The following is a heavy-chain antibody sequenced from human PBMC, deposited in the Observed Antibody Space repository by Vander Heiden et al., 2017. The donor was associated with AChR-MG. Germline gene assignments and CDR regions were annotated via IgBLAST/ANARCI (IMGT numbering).Heavy chain of an antibody. CDR2: ITSSRSTI. D-gene: IGHD6-19*01. V-gene: IGHV3-48*02. CDR1: GFTFSTYS. J-gene: IGHJ4*02. Sequence: EVQLVESGGGLVQPGGSLKLSCAASGFTFSTYSMNWVRQAPGKGLEWVSYITSSRSTIYDADSVKGRFTISRDNAKNSLYLQMNSLRDEDTAVYDCARSVAGAFDSWGQGTLVTVSS. CDR3: ARSVAGAFDS.